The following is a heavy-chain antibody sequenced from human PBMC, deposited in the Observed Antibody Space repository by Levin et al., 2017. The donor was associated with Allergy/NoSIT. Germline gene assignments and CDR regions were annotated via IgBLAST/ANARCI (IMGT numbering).Heavy chain of an antibody. D-gene: IGHD3-10*01. CDR2: IKQDGSEK. J-gene: IGHJ4*02. V-gene: IGHV3-7*03. Sequence: GGSLRLSCAASGFTFSSYWMSWVRQAPGKGLEWVANIKQDGSEKYYVDSVKGRFTISRDNAKNSLYLQMNSLRAEDTAVYFCARNRAYGSGSYSDYWGQGTLVTVSS. CDR1: GFTFSSYW. CDR3: ARNRAYGSGSYSDY.